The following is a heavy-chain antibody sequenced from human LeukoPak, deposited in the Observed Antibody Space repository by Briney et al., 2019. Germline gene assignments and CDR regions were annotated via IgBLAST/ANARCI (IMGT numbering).Heavy chain of an antibody. J-gene: IGHJ4*02. CDR2: INPNSGGT. CDR3: ARDLHDFWSGYPPLYLDY. D-gene: IGHD3-3*01. Sequence: ASVTVSCKASGYTFTGYYMHWVRHAPGQGLEWVGWINPNSGGTNYAQKFQGRVTMTSDTSISTDYMELSRLRSDDTAVYYCARDLHDFWSGYPPLYLDYWGQGTLVTVSS. CDR1: GYTFTGYY. V-gene: IGHV1-2*02.